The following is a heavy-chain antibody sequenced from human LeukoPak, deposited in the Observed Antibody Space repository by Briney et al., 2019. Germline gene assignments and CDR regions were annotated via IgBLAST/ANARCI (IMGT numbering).Heavy chain of an antibody. Sequence: GASVKVSCKVSGYTLTELSMHWVRQAPGKGLEWMGGFDPEDGETIYAQKFQGRVTMTEDTSTDTAYKELSSLRSEDTAVYYCATDRVVSEWSQYDYWGQGTLVTVSS. CDR1: GYTLTELS. D-gene: IGHD3-3*01. CDR2: FDPEDGET. J-gene: IGHJ4*02. V-gene: IGHV1-24*01. CDR3: ATDRVVSEWSQYDY.